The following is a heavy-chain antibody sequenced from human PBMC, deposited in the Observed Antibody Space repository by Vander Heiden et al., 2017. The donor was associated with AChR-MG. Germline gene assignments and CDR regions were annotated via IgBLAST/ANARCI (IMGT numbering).Heavy chain of an antibody. CDR2: ISYDGSNK. Sequence: QVQLVESGGGVVQPGRSLRLSCAASGFTFSSYAMHWGRQAPGKGLEWVAVISYDGSNKYYADSVKGRFTISRDNSKNTLYLQMNSLRAEDTAVYYCARVNCTGGVCHDWYFDLWGRGTLVTVSS. V-gene: IGHV3-30-3*01. D-gene: IGHD2-8*02. CDR1: GFTFSSYA. J-gene: IGHJ2*01. CDR3: ARVNCTGGVCHDWYFDL.